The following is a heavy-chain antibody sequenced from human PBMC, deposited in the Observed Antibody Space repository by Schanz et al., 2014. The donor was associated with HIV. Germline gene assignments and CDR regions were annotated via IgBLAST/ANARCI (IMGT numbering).Heavy chain of an antibody. J-gene: IGHJ4*02. D-gene: IGHD3-22*01. V-gene: IGHV3-NL1*01. CDR3: AKDRTWDYYDSSGYPYYFDY. Sequence: QVQLVETGGGVVQPGRSLRLSCAASGFIFRTHGMHWVRQTAGKGLAWVSGISGSGGSTYYSDSVKGRFTISRDNSKNTLYLQMNSLRAEDTAVYYCAKDRTWDYYDSSGYPYYFDYWGQGTLVTVSS. CDR1: GFIFRTHG. CDR2: ISGSGGST.